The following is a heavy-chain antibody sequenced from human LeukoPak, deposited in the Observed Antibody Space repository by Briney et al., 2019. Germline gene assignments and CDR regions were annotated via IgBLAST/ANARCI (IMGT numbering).Heavy chain of an antibody. CDR2: ISVYKGNT. J-gene: IGHJ4*02. CDR3: ARDQLGFCSGGSCSHSGY. CDR1: GFALTTYN. D-gene: IGHD2-15*01. Sequence: SVKVSCKASGFALTTYNIVWLRQAPGQGLEWMGWISVYKGNTKYAQQLQGRVTMTTDTSTSTAYMELRSLRSDDTAVYYCARDQLGFCSGGSCSHSGYWGQGTLVTVSS. V-gene: IGHV1-18*01.